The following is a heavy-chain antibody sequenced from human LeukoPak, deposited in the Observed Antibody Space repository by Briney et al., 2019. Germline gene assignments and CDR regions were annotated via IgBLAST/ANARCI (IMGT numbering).Heavy chain of an antibody. Sequence: GASVKVSCKASGGTSSSYAISWVRQAPGQGLEWMGGIIPIFGTANYAQKFQGRVTITADESTSTAYMELSSLRSEDTAVYYCARGDDYYDSSGYPAYNWFDPWGQGTLVTVSS. D-gene: IGHD3-22*01. J-gene: IGHJ5*02. V-gene: IGHV1-69*13. CDR1: GGTSSSYA. CDR3: ARGDDYYDSSGYPAYNWFDP. CDR2: IIPIFGTA.